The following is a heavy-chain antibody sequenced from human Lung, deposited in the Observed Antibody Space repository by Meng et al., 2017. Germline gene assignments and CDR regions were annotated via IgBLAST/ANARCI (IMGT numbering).Heavy chain of an antibody. CDR2: INTDGTTT. D-gene: IGHD1-26*01. CDR1: GFTFSSYW. CDR3: ARDVAGRGGY. V-gene: IGHV3-74*01. Sequence: GESLKISCAASGFTFSSYWMHWVRQAPGKGLVWVSRINTDGTTTTYAGSVKGRFTISRNNAKNTLYLQRNSLRGEDTAVYYCARDVAGRGGYWGQEHWSPSPQ. J-gene: IGHJ4*01.